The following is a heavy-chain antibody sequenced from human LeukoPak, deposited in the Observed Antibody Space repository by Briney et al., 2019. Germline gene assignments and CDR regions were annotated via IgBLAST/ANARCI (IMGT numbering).Heavy chain of an antibody. CDR2: IIPILGIA. CDR3: ARDGDYDSSGYTDY. CDR1: GGTFSSYA. Sequence: GASVKVSCKASGGTFSSYAISWVRQAPGQGLEWMGRIIPILGIANYAQKFQGRVTITADKSTSTAYMELSSLRSEDTAVYYCARDGDYDSSGYTDYWGQGTLVTVSS. V-gene: IGHV1-69*04. D-gene: IGHD3-22*01. J-gene: IGHJ4*02.